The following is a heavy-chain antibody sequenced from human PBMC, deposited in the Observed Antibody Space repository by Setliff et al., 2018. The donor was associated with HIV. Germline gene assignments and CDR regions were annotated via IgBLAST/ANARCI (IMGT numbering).Heavy chain of an antibody. CDR2: ISPYNGHT. J-gene: IGHJ4*02. V-gene: IGHV1-18*01. CDR3: ARNWGVEYYDILTGYYIIPPNFDY. Sequence: ASVKVSCKASGYTFTSYGISWVRQAPGQGLEWMGWISPYNGHTNYAQNFQGRVTMTIDTSTSRAYMELKSLTSDDTAVYYCARNWGVEYYDILTGYYIIPPNFDYWGQGTLVTVSS. CDR1: GYTFTSYG. D-gene: IGHD3-9*01.